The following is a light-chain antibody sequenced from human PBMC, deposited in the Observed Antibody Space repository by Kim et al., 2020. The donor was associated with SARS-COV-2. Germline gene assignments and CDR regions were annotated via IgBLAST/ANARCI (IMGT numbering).Light chain of an antibody. Sequence: EIVMTQSPATLSVSPGERATLSCRASQSISSDLAWYQQKPGQAPRLLIYGASTRATGIPARFSGRGSGTEFTLTISSLQSEDFALYYCQKYNNWPPYTFGQGTKLEI. CDR1: QSISSD. V-gene: IGKV3-15*01. J-gene: IGKJ2*01. CDR3: QKYNNWPPYT. CDR2: GAS.